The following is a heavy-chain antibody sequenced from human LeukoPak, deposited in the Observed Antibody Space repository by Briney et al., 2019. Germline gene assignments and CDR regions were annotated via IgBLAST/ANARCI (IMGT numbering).Heavy chain of an antibody. Sequence: GGSLRLSCAASGFTVSSNYMGWVRQAPGKGLEWVSVIYSGGSTYYADSVKGRFTISRDNSKNTLYLQMNSLRAEDTAVYYCARSPSPGYSYGYYFDYWGQGTLVTVSS. CDR3: ARSPSPGYSYGYYFDY. D-gene: IGHD5-18*01. J-gene: IGHJ4*02. CDR2: IYSGGST. V-gene: IGHV3-66*02. CDR1: GFTVSSNY.